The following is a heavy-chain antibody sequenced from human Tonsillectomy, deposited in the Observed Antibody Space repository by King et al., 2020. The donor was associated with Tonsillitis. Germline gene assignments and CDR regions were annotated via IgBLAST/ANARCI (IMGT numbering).Heavy chain of an antibody. CDR3: ATVGYPYWHFDL. J-gene: IGHJ2*01. CDR2: IYYSGST. Sequence: VQLQESGPGLVKPSETLSLTCTVSGGSIRSYYWNWIRQPPGKGLEWIGFIYYSGSTNYNPSLKSRVTISVDTSKNQFSLKLSSVTAADTAVYYCATVGYPYWHFDLWGRGTLVTVSS. CDR1: GGSIRSYY. D-gene: IGHD5-18*01. V-gene: IGHV4-59*01.